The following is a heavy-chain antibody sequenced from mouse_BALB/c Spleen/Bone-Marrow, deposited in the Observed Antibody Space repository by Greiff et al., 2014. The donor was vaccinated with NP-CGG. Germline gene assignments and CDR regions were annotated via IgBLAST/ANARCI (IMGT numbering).Heavy chain of an antibody. CDR1: GFTFTDYY. J-gene: IGHJ1*01. Sequence: VQLQQSGGGLVQPGGSLRLSCATSGFTFTDYYMRWVRQPPGQALEWLGFIRNKANGYTTEYSASVKGRFSIARDNSQSILYLQRNTLRAEDIATYDCAREISWYFDVWGAGTTVTVSS. CDR2: IRNKANGYTT. CDR3: AREISWYFDV. V-gene: IGHV7-3*02.